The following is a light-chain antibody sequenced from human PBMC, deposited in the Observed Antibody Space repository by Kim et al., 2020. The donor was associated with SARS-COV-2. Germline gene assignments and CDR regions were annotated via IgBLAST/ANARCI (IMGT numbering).Light chain of an antibody. Sequence: SASVGDRVTITCRAIQGISSYLNWYQQKPGKAPKLLIYATSNLQSGVPSGFSGSGSGTDFTLTISSLQPEDFATYYCQQSYSTPYTFGQGTKLEI. V-gene: IGKV1-39*01. CDR2: ATS. CDR1: QGISSY. CDR3: QQSYSTPYT. J-gene: IGKJ2*01.